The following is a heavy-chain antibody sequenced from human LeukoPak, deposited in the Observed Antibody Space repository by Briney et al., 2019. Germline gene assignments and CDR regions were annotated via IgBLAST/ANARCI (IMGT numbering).Heavy chain of an antibody. J-gene: IGHJ3*02. CDR2: ITRNGGTT. V-gene: IGHV3-20*01. D-gene: IGHD5-18*01. Sequence: GGSLRLSCIASGVTFDNYGMSWVRQVPGKGLEWVSGITRNGGTTDYADSVKGRFTISRGNAKNSLYLQMSSLRAEDTALYHCARGYLKGPFDIWGQGTMVTVSS. CDR1: GVTFDNYG. CDR3: ARGYLKGPFDI.